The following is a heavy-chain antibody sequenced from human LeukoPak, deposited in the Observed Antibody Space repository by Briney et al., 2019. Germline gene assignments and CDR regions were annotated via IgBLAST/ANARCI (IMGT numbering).Heavy chain of an antibody. J-gene: IGHJ4*02. D-gene: IGHD3-22*01. CDR2: ISYDGSNK. CDR1: GFTFSSYA. CDR3: ARDRRATYYYDSSFDY. Sequence: GRSLRLSRAASGFTFSSYAMHWVRQAPGKGLEWVAVISYDGSNKYYADSVKGRFTISRDNSKNTLYLQMNSLRAEDTAVYYCARDRRATYYYDSSFDYWGQGTLVTVSS. V-gene: IGHV3-30-3*01.